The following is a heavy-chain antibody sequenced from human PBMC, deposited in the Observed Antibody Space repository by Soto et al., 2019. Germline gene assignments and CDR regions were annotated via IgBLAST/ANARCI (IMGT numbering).Heavy chain of an antibody. D-gene: IGHD3-16*02. CDR1: GGSFSGYY. J-gene: IGHJ6*02. Sequence: SETLSLTCAVYGGSFSGYYWSWIRQPPGKGLEWIGEINHSGSTNYNPSLKSRVTISVDTSKNQFSLKLSSVTAADTAVYYCAREYLEVIGHHYYGMDVWGQGTTVTVSS. CDR2: INHSGST. CDR3: AREYLEVIGHHYYGMDV. V-gene: IGHV4-34*01.